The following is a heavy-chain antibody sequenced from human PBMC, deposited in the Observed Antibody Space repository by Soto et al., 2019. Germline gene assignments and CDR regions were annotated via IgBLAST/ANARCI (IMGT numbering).Heavy chain of an antibody. Sequence: QVQLVQSGAEVKKPGASVKVSCKASGYTFTSYAMHWVRQAPGQRLEWMGWINAGNGNTKYSQKFQGRVTSTRDTSASTAYMELSSLISEDTAVYYCASAYGDYFWFDPWGQGTLVTVSS. CDR2: INAGNGNT. V-gene: IGHV1-3*01. CDR1: GYTFTSYA. J-gene: IGHJ5*02. CDR3: ASAYGDYFWFDP. D-gene: IGHD4-17*01.